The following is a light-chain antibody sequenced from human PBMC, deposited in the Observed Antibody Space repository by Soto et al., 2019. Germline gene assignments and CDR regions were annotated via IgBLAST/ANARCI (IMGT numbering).Light chain of an antibody. V-gene: IGLV2-14*01. CDR3: SSYTATNNIV. CDR1: SSDIGSYNY. Sequence: QSVLTHPASVSWSPGRSITVACTGTSSDIGSYNYVSWYQQHPGKAPKLLIYEVSDRPSGVSNRFSGSKSGNTASLTISGLQAEEEADYYCSSYTATNNIVFGTGTKVTAL. CDR2: EVS. J-gene: IGLJ1*01.